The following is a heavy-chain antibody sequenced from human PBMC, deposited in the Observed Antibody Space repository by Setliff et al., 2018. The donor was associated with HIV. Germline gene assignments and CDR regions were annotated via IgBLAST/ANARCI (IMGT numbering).Heavy chain of an antibody. CDR2: IYSTGST. D-gene: IGHD6-6*01. Sequence: SETLSLTCTVSGASISSHYWSWIRQSPGRELEWIGYIYSTGSTKYNPSLKTRVTISVDTSKNQFSLKLSSVTASDPAVYYCARRYRIAARPKWFDPWGQGTLVTVSS. J-gene: IGHJ5*02. CDR3: ARRYRIAARPKWFDP. V-gene: IGHV4-59*11. CDR1: GASISSHY.